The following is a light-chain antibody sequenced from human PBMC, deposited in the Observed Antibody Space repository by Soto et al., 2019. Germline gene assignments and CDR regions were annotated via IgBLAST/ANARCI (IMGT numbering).Light chain of an antibody. CDR1: QSISFN. CDR3: QQYNNWPGT. Sequence: DIVMTQSTDPLAVSLCESSTINCKSSQSISFNLAWYQQKPGQSPRLLIFGASIRATGIPARFSGSGSGTEFTLTIGSLQSEDCALYYCQQYNNWPGTFGQGTKVDIK. V-gene: IGKV3-15*01. J-gene: IGKJ1*01. CDR2: GAS.